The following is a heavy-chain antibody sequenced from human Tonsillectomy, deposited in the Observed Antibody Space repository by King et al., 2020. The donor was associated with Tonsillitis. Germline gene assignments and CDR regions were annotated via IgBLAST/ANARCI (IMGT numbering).Heavy chain of an antibody. V-gene: IGHV3-73*02. Sequence: VQLVESGGGLVQPGGSLKLSCAASGFTFSGSAMHWVRQASGKGLEWVGRIRSKANRYATAYAASVKGRFTISRDDSKNTAYLRMNSLKTGDTAVYYCTXFAAPXYGDYGDYWXQGTLVTVXS. CDR1: GFTFSGSA. CDR3: TXFAAPXYGDYGDY. CDR2: IRSKANRYAT. D-gene: IGHD4-17*01. J-gene: IGHJ4*02.